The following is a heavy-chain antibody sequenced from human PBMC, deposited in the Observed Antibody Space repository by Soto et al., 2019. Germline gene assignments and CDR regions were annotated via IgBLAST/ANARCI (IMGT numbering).Heavy chain of an antibody. CDR3: AKGYSIYYYYGMDV. CDR2: ISGSGTNT. CDR1: GFTFSSYA. Sequence: EVQLLESGGGLVQPGGSLRLSCAASGFTFSSYAMTWVRQAPGEGLEWVSAISGSGTNTNYADSVKGRFTISRDKSKNTLYPQLNSLIAEDTAVYYCAKGYSIYYYYGMDVCGLGTTVTVSS. V-gene: IGHV3-23*01. J-gene: IGHJ6*02. D-gene: IGHD4-4*01.